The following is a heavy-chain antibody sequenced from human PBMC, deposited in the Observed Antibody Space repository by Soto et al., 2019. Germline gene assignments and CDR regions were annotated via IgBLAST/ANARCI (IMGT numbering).Heavy chain of an antibody. J-gene: IGHJ6*03. V-gene: IGHV6-1*01. Sequence: PSPTLSRTCDICGESVSSNSAAWNWIRQTPSRGLEWLGGTYYRSKWYSNYAISVKSRVTVNPDTFKNQFSLQLNSVTPEDTAVYYCARGSWDDVSGHYYMDVWGKGTTVTVS. D-gene: IGHD1-1*01. CDR2: TYYRSKWYS. CDR1: GESVSSNSAA. CDR3: ARGSWDDVSGHYYMDV.